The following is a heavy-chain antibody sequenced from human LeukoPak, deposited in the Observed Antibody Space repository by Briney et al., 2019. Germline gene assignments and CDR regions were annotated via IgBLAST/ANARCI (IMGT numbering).Heavy chain of an antibody. CDR1: GYTFTSYG. Sequence: ASVKVSRKASGYTFTSYGISWVRQAPGQGLEWMGWISAYNGNTNYAQKLQGRVTMTTDTSTSTAYMELRSLRSDDTAVYYCARVFPLASAFDYWGQGTLVTVSS. V-gene: IGHV1-18*01. CDR2: ISAYNGNT. D-gene: IGHD3-3*02. CDR3: ARVFPLASAFDY. J-gene: IGHJ4*02.